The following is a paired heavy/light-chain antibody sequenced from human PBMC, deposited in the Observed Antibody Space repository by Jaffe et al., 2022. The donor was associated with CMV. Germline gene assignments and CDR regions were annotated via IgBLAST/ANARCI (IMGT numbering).Heavy chain of an antibody. J-gene: IGHJ4*02. CDR2: ISTSGSIK. D-gene: IGHD3-9*01. Sequence: EVQLVESGGGLVQPGGSLRLSCTASGFTFSSYEMNWVRQAPGKGLEWISYISTSGSIKYYADSVKGRFTISRDNAKNSLYLQMNSLRAEDTAVYYCARIERYFDWLSSYFDYWGQGTLVTVSS. CDR3: ARIERYFDWLSSYFDY. CDR1: GFTFSSYE. V-gene: IGHV3-48*03.
Light chain of an antibody. V-gene: IGLV1-40*01. Sequence: QSVLTQPPSVSGAPGQRVTISCTGSSSNIGAGYDVHWYQQLPGTAPKLLIYGNSNRPSGVPDRFSGSKSDTSASLAITGLQAEDEADYYCQSYDSSLSGYVFGTGTKVTVL. CDR2: GNS. CDR3: QSYDSSLSGYV. J-gene: IGLJ1*01. CDR1: SSNIGAGYD.